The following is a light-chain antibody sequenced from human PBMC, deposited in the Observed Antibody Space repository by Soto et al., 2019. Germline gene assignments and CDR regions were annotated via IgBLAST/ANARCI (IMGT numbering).Light chain of an antibody. CDR3: AAWDDSLNGVV. CDR2: SNN. V-gene: IGLV1-44*01. J-gene: IGLJ2*01. Sequence: QSALTQPPSASGTPGQRVTISCSGSSSNIGSKTVNWYQQLPGTAPKLLIYSNNQRPSGVPDRFSGSKSGTSAFLAISGLQSEDEADYYCAAWDDSLNGVVFGGGTKLTVL. CDR1: SSNIGSKT.